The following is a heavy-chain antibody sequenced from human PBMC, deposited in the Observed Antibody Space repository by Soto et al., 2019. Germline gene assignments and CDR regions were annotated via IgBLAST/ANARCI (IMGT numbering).Heavy chain of an antibody. V-gene: IGHV4-34*12. D-gene: IGHD3-22*01. CDR3: ARPHYDSNTFYYFFDY. Sequence: QVQLQQWGAGLFKPSETLSLTCAVYGGSFSGYFWSWIRQPPGKGLEWIGEIFHGGSTNYSPSLKSRVTISVDTSKNQFSLELSSVTAADTAVYYCARPHYDSNTFYYFFDYWGQGTLVTVSS. CDR1: GGSFSGYF. CDR2: IFHGGST. J-gene: IGHJ4*02.